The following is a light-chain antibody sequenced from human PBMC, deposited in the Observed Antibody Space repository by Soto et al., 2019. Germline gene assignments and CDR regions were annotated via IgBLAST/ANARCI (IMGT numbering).Light chain of an antibody. J-gene: IGLJ1*01. CDR1: SSDVGDYNY. CDR2: DVS. CDR3: CSYAGSPYV. Sequence: QSVLTQPRSVSGSPGQSVAISCTGTSSDVGDYNYVSWYQKHPGKAPKVMIYDVSKRPSGFPDRFSGSNSGNTASLTISGLQAEDEADYYCCSYAGSPYVLGTGTKVTVL. V-gene: IGLV2-11*01.